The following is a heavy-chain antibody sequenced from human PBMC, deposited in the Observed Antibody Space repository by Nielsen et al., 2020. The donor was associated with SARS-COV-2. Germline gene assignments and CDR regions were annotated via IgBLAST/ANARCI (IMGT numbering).Heavy chain of an antibody. D-gene: IGHD6-13*01. J-gene: IGHJ5*02. CDR3: ARGSSWSSNNWFDP. V-gene: IGHV4-59*08. Sequence: SETLSLTCTVSGGSISSYYWSWIRQPSGKGLEWIGYIYYSGSTNYNPSLKSRVTISVDTSKNQFSLKLSSVTAADTAVYYCARGSSWSSNNWFDPWGQGTLVTVSS. CDR2: IYYSGST. CDR1: GGSISSYY.